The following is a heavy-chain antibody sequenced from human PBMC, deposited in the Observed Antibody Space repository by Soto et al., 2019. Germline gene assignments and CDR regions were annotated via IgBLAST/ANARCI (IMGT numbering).Heavy chain of an antibody. CDR2: FVPVFGSA. CDR3: VREDDTTGSYSWFDP. V-gene: IGHV1-69*01. J-gene: IGHJ5*02. CDR1: GAAFNTIT. Sequence: QVQLVQSGAEVKKPGSSVRVSCKASGAAFNTITINWVRQAPGQGLEWMGGFVPVFGSATYAQKFQGRVAITADASTSTFYMELSRLNSEDTALYYCVREDDTTGSYSWFDPWGQGTPVTVSS. D-gene: IGHD3-9*01.